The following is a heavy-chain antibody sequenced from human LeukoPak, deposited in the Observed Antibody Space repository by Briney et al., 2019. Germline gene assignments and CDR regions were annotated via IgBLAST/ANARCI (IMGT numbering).Heavy chain of an antibody. V-gene: IGHV1-46*01. CDR1: GYTFTSYY. J-gene: IGHJ1*01. CDR2: INPSGGGT. D-gene: IGHD1-26*01. CDR3: AKDLGGPLWWSGSYLAPAEYFQH. Sequence: GASVKVSCKASGYTFTSYYMHWVRQAPGQGLEWMGIINPSGGGTSYAQKFQGRVTMTRDMSTSTVYMELSSLRAEDTAVYYCAKDLGGPLWWSGSYLAPAEYFQHWGQGTLVTVSS.